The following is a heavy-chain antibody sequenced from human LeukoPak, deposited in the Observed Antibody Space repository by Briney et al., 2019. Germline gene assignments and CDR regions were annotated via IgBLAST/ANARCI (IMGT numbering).Heavy chain of an antibody. Sequence: SVKVSCKASGDTFSSYTISWVRQAPGQGLEWMRGIIPIFGSANYAQKFQGRVTITADESTSTAYMELRSLRSDDTAVYYCARGSGWHGLVGLYFDYWGQGTLVTVSS. J-gene: IGHJ4*02. CDR1: GDTFSSYT. V-gene: IGHV1-69*13. CDR2: IIPIFGSA. D-gene: IGHD6-19*01. CDR3: ARGSGWHGLVGLYFDY.